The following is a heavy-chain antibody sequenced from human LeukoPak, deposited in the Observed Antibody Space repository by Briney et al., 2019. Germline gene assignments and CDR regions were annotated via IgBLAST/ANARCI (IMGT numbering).Heavy chain of an antibody. CDR3: AGERGYSYAPLSL. CDR2: ISWNSGSI. CDR1: GFTFDDYA. J-gene: IGHJ4*02. D-gene: IGHD5-18*01. V-gene: IGHV3-9*01. Sequence: QPGRSLRLSCAASGFTFDDYAMHWVRQAPGKGLEWVSGISWNSGSIGYADSVKGRFTISRDNAKNSLYLQMNSLRAEDTAVYYCAGERGYSYAPLSLWGQGTLVTVSS.